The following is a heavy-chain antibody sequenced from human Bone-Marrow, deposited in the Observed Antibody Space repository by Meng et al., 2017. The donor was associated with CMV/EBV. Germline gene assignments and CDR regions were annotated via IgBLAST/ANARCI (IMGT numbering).Heavy chain of an antibody. Sequence: GESLKISCGASGFTFSNYYMNWVRQAPGKGLEWVSSISSGSSYTYYVDSVKGRFTISRDNSKNTLYLQMNSLRAEDTAVYYCARCVWSGYYYYGMDVWGQGTTVTVSS. D-gene: IGHD3-3*01. CDR2: ISSGSSYT. V-gene: IGHV3-21*01. J-gene: IGHJ6*02. CDR1: GFTFSNYY. CDR3: ARCVWSGYYYYGMDV.